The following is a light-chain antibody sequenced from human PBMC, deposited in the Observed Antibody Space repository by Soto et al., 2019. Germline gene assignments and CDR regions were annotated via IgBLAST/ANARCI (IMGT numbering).Light chain of an antibody. CDR3: QQYGSSPWLT. V-gene: IGKV3-20*01. J-gene: IGKJ4*01. CDR1: QSVGSNY. CDR2: GAS. Sequence: EIVLTQSPGTLSLSPGERATLSCRASQSVGSNYLAWYQQKPGQAPRLLIYGASSRATGIPDRFSGSGSGTDFTLTISRLEPEDFAVYYCQQYGSSPWLTFGGGTKVEIK.